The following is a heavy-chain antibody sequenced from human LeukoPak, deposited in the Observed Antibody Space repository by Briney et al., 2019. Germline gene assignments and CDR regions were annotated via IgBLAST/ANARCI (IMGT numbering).Heavy chain of an antibody. CDR1: GGSISSYY. Sequence: PSETLSLTCTVSGGSISSYYWSWIRQPPGKGLEWIGYIYDSGSTNYRPSLKSRVTISIDTSKNQFSLKLSSVTAADTAVYYCAGARRGWDFDLWGRGTLVTVSS. V-gene: IGHV4-59*08. CDR3: AGARRGWDFDL. CDR2: IYDSGST. D-gene: IGHD3-10*01. J-gene: IGHJ2*01.